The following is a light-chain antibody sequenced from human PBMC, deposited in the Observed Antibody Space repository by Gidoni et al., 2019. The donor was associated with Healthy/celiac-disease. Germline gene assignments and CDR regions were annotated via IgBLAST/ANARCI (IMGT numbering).Light chain of an antibody. Sequence: EIVMTQSPATLSVSPGERATLSCRASQSVSSNLAWYQQKPGQAPRLIIYGASTRATGIPAMFSGSGSGTEFTLTISRLQSEDFAVYYCKQYNNWPVGTFGQGTKVEIK. V-gene: IGKV3-15*01. J-gene: IGKJ1*01. CDR3: KQYNNWPVGT. CDR2: GAS. CDR1: QSVSSN.